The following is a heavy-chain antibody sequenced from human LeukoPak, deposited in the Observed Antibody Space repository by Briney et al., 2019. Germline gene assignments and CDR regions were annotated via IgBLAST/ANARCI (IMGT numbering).Heavy chain of an antibody. CDR1: GFTFSSYA. J-gene: IGHJ5*02. V-gene: IGHV3-23*01. CDR2: ISGSGGST. CDR3: AIAAAGPNWFDP. D-gene: IGHD6-13*01. Sequence: PGGSLRLSCAASGFTFSSYAMSWVRQAPGKGLEWVSAISGSGGSTYYADSVKGRFTISRDNSKNTLYLQMNSLRAEDTAVYSCAIAAAGPNWFDPWGQGTLVTVSS.